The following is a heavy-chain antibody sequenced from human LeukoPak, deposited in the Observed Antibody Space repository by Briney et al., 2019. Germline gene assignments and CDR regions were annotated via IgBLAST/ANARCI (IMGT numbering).Heavy chain of an antibody. CDR2: ISSTGRSI. D-gene: IGHD1-26*01. V-gene: IGHV3-11*01. Sequence: GGSLRLSCAASGFNFNDYYMSWIRQAPGKGLEWLSLISSTGRSIYYADSVKGRSTISRDSATSSLYLQMNSLRADDTAVYYCARDGSGSTYYLDSWGQGTLVTVSS. J-gene: IGHJ4*02. CDR1: GFNFNDYY. CDR3: ARDGSGSTYYLDS.